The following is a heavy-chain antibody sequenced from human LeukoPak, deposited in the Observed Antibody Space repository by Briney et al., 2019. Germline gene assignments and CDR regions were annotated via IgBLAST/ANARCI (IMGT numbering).Heavy chain of an antibody. J-gene: IGHJ6*02. CDR1: GFTFSSYG. D-gene: IGHD4-17*01. V-gene: IGHV3-33*01. Sequence: GGSLRLSCAASGFTFSSYGMHWVRQAPGKGLEWVAVIWYDGSNKYYADSVKGRFTISRDNSKNTLYLQMNSLRAEDTAVYHCASLKTTVTKVTPYGMDVWGQGTTVTVSS. CDR3: ASLKTTVTKVTPYGMDV. CDR2: IWYDGSNK.